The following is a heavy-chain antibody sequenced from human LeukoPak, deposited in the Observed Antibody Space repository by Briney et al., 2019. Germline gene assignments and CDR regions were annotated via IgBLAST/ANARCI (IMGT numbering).Heavy chain of an antibody. J-gene: IGHJ4*02. D-gene: IGHD3-22*01. Sequence: SGPTLVKPTQTLTLTCTFSGFSLSTSGVAVGSIRQPPGKALEWLALIYWDDDKRYSPSLKSRLTITKDTSKNQVVLTMTNMDPVDTATYYCAPLKGDIVVDSHWGQGTLVTVSS. CDR2: IYWDDDK. CDR3: APLKGDIVVDSH. V-gene: IGHV2-5*02. CDR1: GFSLSTSGVA.